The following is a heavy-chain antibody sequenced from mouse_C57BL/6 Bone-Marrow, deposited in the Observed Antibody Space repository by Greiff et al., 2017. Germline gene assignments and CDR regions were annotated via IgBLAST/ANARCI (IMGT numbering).Heavy chain of an antibody. CDR2: INPSNGGT. CDR1: GYTFTSYW. Sequence: QVQLQQSGTELVKPGASVKLSCKASGYTFTSYWMHWVKQRPGQGLAWIGNINPSNGGTNYNEKFKSKATLTVDKSSSTAYMQLSSLTSEDSAVYYCARGDYSYYYAMDYWGQGTSVTVSS. J-gene: IGHJ4*01. D-gene: IGHD2-12*01. V-gene: IGHV1-53*01. CDR3: ARGDYSYYYAMDY.